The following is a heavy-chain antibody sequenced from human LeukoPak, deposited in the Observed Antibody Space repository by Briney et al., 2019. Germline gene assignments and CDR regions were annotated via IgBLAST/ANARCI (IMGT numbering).Heavy chain of an antibody. CDR3: ARPNRGAPFDS. J-gene: IGHJ4*02. CDR2: IYPPDSDT. D-gene: IGHD1-14*01. V-gene: IGHV5-51*01. CDR1: GYTFTDYW. Sequence: GESLKISCKGSGYTFTDYWIGWVRQMPGKGLEWMGIIYPPDSDTKYSPSFQGHVTISADKSTNTAYIQWSSLKASGTAMYYCARPNRGAPFDSWGQGTLVTVSS.